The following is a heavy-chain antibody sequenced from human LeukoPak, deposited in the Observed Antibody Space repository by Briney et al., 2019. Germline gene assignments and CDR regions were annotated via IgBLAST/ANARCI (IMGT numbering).Heavy chain of an antibody. J-gene: IGHJ4*02. V-gene: IGHV1-18*01. CDR2: ISAYNGNT. D-gene: IGHD3-9*01. Sequence: GASVKVSCKASGYTFTSYGISWVRQAPGQGLEWMGWISAYNGNTSYAQKFQGRVTMTRDTSTSTVYMELSSLRSEDTAVYYCARGSFDWLLFDYWGQGTLVTVSS. CDR1: GYTFTSYG. CDR3: ARGSFDWLLFDY.